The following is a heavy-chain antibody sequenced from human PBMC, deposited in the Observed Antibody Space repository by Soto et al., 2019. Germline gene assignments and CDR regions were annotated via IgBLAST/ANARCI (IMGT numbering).Heavy chain of an antibody. Sequence: KTSETLSLTCTVSGGSISSGDYYWSWIRQPPGKGLEWIGYIYYSGSTYYNPSLKSRVTISVDTSKNQFSLKLSSVTAADTAVYYCAGFRYEATIGDYWGQGTLVTVSS. J-gene: IGHJ4*02. CDR3: AGFRYEATIGDY. CDR2: IYYSGST. D-gene: IGHD5-12*01. CDR1: GGSISSGDYY. V-gene: IGHV4-30-4*01.